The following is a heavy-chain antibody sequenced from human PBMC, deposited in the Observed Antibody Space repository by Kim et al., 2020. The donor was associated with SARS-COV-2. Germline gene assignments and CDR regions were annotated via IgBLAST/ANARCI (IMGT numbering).Heavy chain of an antibody. V-gene: IGHV3-21*01. J-gene: IGHJ6*02. CDR3: ARERREPSSSSEDYYYGMDV. CDR2: ISSSSSYI. CDR1: GFTFSSYS. D-gene: IGHD6-6*01. Sequence: GGSLRLSCAASGFTFSSYSMNWVRQAPGKGLEWVSSISSSSSYIYYADSVKGRFTISRDNAKNSLYLQMNSLRAEDTAVYYCARERREPSSSSEDYYYGMDVWGQGTTVTVSS.